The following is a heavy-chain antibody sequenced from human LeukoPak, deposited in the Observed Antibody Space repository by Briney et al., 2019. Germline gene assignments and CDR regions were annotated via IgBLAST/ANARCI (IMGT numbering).Heavy chain of an antibody. D-gene: IGHD4-23*01. J-gene: IGHJ3*02. Sequence: SETLSLTCDVSGGFTSNDYWWSWVRQPPGKGLEWIGSIYYSGSTYYNPSLKSRVTISVDTSKNQFSLKLSSVTAADTAVYYCARDLVTHAAFDIWGQGTMVTVSS. CDR2: IYYSGST. CDR3: ARDLVTHAAFDI. V-gene: IGHV4-39*02. CDR1: GGFTSNDYW.